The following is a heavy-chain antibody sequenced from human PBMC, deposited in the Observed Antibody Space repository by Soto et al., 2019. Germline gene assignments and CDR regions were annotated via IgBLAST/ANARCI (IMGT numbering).Heavy chain of an antibody. CDR1: GGSISSSNW. Sequence: SETLSLTCAVSGGSISSSNWWSWVRQPPGKGLEWIGEIYHSGSTNYNPSLKSRVTISVDKSKNQFSLKLSSVTAAGTAVYYCARLGYYDSSGYTYYFDYWGQGTLVTVSS. J-gene: IGHJ4*02. V-gene: IGHV4-4*02. CDR2: IYHSGST. CDR3: ARLGYYDSSGYTYYFDY. D-gene: IGHD3-22*01.